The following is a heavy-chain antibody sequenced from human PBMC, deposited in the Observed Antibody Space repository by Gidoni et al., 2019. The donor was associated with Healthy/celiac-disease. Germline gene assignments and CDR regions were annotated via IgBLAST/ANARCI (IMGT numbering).Heavy chain of an antibody. Sequence: QVQLQQSGPGLVKPSQTLSLTCAISGDSVSSTSAAWHWIRQSPSRGLEWLGRTYYRSKLYNDYAISVKSRTTINPDTSKNQFSLQLNSVTPEDTAVYYCARERYCTNCVCSRTPFDYWGQGTLVTVSS. J-gene: IGHJ4*02. CDR1: GDSVSSTSAA. CDR3: ARERYCTNCVCSRTPFDY. CDR2: TYYRSKLYN. V-gene: IGHV6-1*01. D-gene: IGHD2-8*01.